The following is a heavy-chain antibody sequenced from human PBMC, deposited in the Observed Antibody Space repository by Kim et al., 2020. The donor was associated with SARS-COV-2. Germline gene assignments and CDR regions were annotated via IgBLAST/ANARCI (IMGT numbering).Heavy chain of an antibody. J-gene: IGHJ3*02. CDR2: ITGTGGNT. D-gene: IGHD5-12*01. Sequence: GGSLRLSCTASGFTLSSYAMHWVRQAPGKRLEWVSGITGTGGNTYYPDSVKGRFSVSRDNSKNTLYLQLNSLRADDTAKYFCARDGYNWIAFDIWGPGTMVTVSS. CDR3: ARDGYNWIAFDI. V-gene: IGHV3-23*01. CDR1: GFTLSSYA.